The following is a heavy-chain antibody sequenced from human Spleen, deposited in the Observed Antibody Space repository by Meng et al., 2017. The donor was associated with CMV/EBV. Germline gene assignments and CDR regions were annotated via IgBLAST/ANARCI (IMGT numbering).Heavy chain of an antibody. CDR1: GFTFSSYG. J-gene: IGHJ4*02. V-gene: IGHV3-30*03. Sequence: GESLKISCAASGFTFSSYGMHWVRQAPGKGLEWVAVISYDGNNKYYPDSVKGRFTISRDNSKNTLYLQMNSLRAEDTALYYCARDRKTRLPPAYFDYWGQGTLVTVSS. CDR3: ARDRKTRLPPAYFDY. D-gene: IGHD2-2*01. CDR2: ISYDGNNK.